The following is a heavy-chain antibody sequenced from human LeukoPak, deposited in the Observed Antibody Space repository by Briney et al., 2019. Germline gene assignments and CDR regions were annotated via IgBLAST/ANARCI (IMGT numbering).Heavy chain of an antibody. Sequence: GGSLRLSCAASGFTFSTYTMNWVRQAPGKGLEWVSSISSSSTTIYYADPVKGRFIISRDNSKSTLYLQMNSLRAEDTAVYYCARDPLIYGSGYYGANYHSYGLDVWGQGTTVTVSS. V-gene: IGHV3-48*01. CDR2: ISSSSTTI. CDR1: GFTFSTYT. CDR3: ARDPLIYGSGYYGANYHSYGLDV. D-gene: IGHD2-15*01. J-gene: IGHJ6*02.